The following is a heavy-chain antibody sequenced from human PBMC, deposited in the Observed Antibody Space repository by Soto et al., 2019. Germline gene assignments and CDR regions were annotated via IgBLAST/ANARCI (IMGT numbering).Heavy chain of an antibody. Sequence: SGPTLVNPTQTLTLTCTFSGFSLRTSGMSMSWIRQPPGKGLEWIGYIYYSGSTNYNPSLKSRVTISVDTSKNQFSLKLNSMTAADTAVYYCARHNYGSGSTYFDYWGQGTLVTVSA. CDR1: GFSLRTSGMS. V-gene: IGHV4-61*08. D-gene: IGHD3-10*01. CDR2: IYYSGST. J-gene: IGHJ4*02. CDR3: ARHNYGSGSTYFDY.